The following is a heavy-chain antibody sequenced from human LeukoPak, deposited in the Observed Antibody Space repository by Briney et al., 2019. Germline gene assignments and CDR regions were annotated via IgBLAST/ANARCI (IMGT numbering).Heavy chain of an antibody. V-gene: IGHV4-30-4*01. CDR1: GGSISSGDYY. Sequence: PSETLSLTCTVSGGSISSGDYYWSWIRQPPGKGLEWIGYIYYSGSTYYSPSLKSRVSISVKTSKNQFSLKLSSVTAADTAVYYCARRRHNYGFQSSASYNWFDPWGQEPWSPSPQ. CDR3: ARRRHNYGFQSSASYNWFDP. CDR2: IYYSGST. J-gene: IGHJ5*02. D-gene: IGHD5-18*01.